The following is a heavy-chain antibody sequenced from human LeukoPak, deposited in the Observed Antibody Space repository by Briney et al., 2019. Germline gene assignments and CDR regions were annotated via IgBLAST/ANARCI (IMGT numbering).Heavy chain of an antibody. CDR1: GFTVSNTY. CDR3: VRDGGSGYYLV. D-gene: IGHD3-22*01. V-gene: IGHV3-66*01. J-gene: IGHJ4*02. Sequence: GGSLRLSCAASGFTVSNTYMSWVRQAPGKGLEWVSVIYSTGPTYYADAVRGRFTVSRDNSKNTLFLQMTSLRAEDTALYYCVRDGGSGYYLVWGQGTLATVSS. CDR2: IYSTGPT.